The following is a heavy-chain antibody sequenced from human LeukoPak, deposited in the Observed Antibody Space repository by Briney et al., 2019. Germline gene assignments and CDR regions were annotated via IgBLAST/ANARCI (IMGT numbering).Heavy chain of an antibody. V-gene: IGHV3-23*01. CDR3: AKEGQLWSWLLFDY. D-gene: IGHD5-18*01. CDR2: ISGSGGST. Sequence: PGGSLRLSCAASGFTFSSYAMSWVRKAPGRGWEWASAISGSGGSTYYADSVKGRFTISRDNSKNTLYLQMNSLRAEDTAVYYCAKEGQLWSWLLFDYWGQGTLVTVSS. J-gene: IGHJ4*02. CDR1: GFTFSSYA.